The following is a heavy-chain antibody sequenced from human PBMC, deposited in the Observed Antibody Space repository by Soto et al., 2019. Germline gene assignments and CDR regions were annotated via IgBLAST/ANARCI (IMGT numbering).Heavy chain of an antibody. V-gene: IGHV1-8*01. CDR3: ARVPGYSTG. CDR1: GYTFTSYD. D-gene: IGHD2-8*02. J-gene: IGHJ4*02. CDR2: MNPNSGNT. Sequence: QVQLVQSGAEVKKPGASVKVSCKASGYTFTSYDINWVRQATGQGLEWMGWMNPNSGNTGYAQKFXXRXTXXRATSINTAYMELSSLRSEDTAVYYCARVPGYSTGWGQGTLVTVSS.